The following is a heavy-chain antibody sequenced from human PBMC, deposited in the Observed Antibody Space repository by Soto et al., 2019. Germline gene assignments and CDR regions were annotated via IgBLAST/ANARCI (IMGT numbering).Heavy chain of an antibody. V-gene: IGHV1-69*13. CDR3: ARDYIGLGDPYFYLDFDV. J-gene: IGHJ6*02. CDR1: GGTFSSYA. Sequence: SVKVSCKASGGTFSSYAISWVRQAPGQGLEWMGGIIPIFGTANYAQKFQGRVTITADESTSTAYMELSSLRSEDTAVYYCARDYIGLGDPYFYLDFDVWGQGAKVTVSS. D-gene: IGHD3-16*01. CDR2: IIPIFGTA.